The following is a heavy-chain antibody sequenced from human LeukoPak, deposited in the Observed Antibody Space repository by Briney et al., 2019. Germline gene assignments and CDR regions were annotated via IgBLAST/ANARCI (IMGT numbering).Heavy chain of an antibody. Sequence: ASVKVSCKTSGYTFTSHYIHWVRQAPGQGLEWMGLIDPSGGSTSYAQNFQGRVTMTRDTSTSTVYMELSSLRSEDTAVYYCARAQSGSYLGNWFDPWGQGTLVTVSS. D-gene: IGHD1-26*01. CDR2: IDPSGGST. CDR3: ARAQSGSYLGNWFDP. J-gene: IGHJ5*02. CDR1: GYTFTSHY. V-gene: IGHV1-46*01.